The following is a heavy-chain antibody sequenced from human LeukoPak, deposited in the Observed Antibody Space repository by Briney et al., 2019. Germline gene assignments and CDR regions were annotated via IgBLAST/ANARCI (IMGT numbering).Heavy chain of an antibody. D-gene: IGHD3-16*02. CDR1: GFTFRSYA. CDR3: AKCPVTFGGVIIITTGYLDY. V-gene: IGHV3-30*18. CDR2: ISHDGNNE. J-gene: IGHJ4*02. Sequence: GGSLRLSCAASGFTFRSYAMHWVRQAPGKGLEWVAVISHDGNNEYYAYSVKGRFIISRDNSKNTLYLQMNSLRDEDTAVYYCAKCPVTFGGVIIITTGYLDYWGQGTLVTVSS.